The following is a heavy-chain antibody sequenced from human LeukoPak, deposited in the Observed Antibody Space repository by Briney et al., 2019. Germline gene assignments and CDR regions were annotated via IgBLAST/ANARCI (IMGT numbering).Heavy chain of an antibody. J-gene: IGHJ4*02. Sequence: PGGSLRLSCAASGFTFSSYSMSWVRQAPGKGLEWVSVISGSGGTTYYADSVKGRFTISRDNSKDTLYLQMNSLRAEDTALYYCAREPRHCGGDCYSLVDYWGQGTLVTVSS. V-gene: IGHV3-23*01. D-gene: IGHD2-21*02. CDR3: AREPRHCGGDCYSLVDY. CDR1: GFTFSSYS. CDR2: ISGSGGTT.